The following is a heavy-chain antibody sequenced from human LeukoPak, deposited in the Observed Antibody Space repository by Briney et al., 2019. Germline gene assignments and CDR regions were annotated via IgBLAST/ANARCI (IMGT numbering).Heavy chain of an antibody. CDR2: IDTDGRTT. CDR1: GYTFSSHW. CDR3: ARDVGGAGSY. V-gene: IGHV3-74*01. D-gene: IGHD3-10*01. J-gene: IGHJ4*02. Sequence: GGSLRLSCAASGYTFSSHWMHWVRQAPGKGLVWVSRIDTDGRTTSYADSVKGRFTISRDNVQNTLYLQMNSLRAEDTAVYYCARDVGGAGSYWGQGTLVTVSS.